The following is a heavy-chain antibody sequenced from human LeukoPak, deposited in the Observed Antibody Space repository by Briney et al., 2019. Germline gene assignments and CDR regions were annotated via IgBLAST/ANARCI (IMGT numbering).Heavy chain of an antibody. Sequence: NPSETLSLTCTVSGGSISSSSYYWGWIRQPPRKGLEWIGSLYYSGITYYTPSLKSRVSIFVDTSKNQFSLRLSSVTAADTAVYYCARQDISGHYDYWGQGTLVTVSS. D-gene: IGHD3-22*01. V-gene: IGHV4-39*01. CDR1: GGSISSSSYY. J-gene: IGHJ4*02. CDR3: ARQDISGHYDY. CDR2: LYYSGIT.